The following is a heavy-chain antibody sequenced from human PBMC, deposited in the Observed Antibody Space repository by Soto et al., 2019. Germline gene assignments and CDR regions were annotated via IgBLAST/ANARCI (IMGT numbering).Heavy chain of an antibody. CDR3: ARFLVGATRGGWFDT. V-gene: IGHV4-61*01. D-gene: IGHD1-26*01. Sequence: PSETLSLTCTVSGGSVSSGSYYWSWIRQPPGKGLEWIGYIYYSGSTNYNPSLKSRVTISVDTSKNQFSLKLSSVTAADTAVYYCARFLVGATRGGWFDTWGQGTLVTVSS. CDR2: IYYSGST. J-gene: IGHJ5*02. CDR1: GGSVSSGSYY.